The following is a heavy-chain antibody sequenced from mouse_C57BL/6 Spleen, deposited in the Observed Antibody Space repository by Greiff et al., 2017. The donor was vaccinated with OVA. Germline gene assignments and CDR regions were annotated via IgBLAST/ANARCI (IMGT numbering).Heavy chain of an antibody. CDR2: IHTNSGST. CDR1: GYTFTSYW. D-gene: IGHD2-14*01. V-gene: IGHV1-64*01. CDR3: ARSEGTYAMDY. J-gene: IGHJ4*01. Sequence: QVQLQQPGAELVKPGASVKLSCKASGYTFTSYWMHWVKQRPGQGLEWIGMIHTNSGSTNYNEKFKSKATLTVDKSSSTAYMQLSSLTSEDSAVYYCARSEGTYAMDYWGQGTSVTVSS.